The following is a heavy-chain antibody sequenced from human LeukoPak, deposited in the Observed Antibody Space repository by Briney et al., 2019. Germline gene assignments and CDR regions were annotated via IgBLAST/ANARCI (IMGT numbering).Heavy chain of an antibody. V-gene: IGHV4-59*01. D-gene: IGHD5-24*01. CDR2: IYYSGST. CDR1: GASISSYY. Sequence: SETLSLTCIVSGASISSYYWSWIRQPPGKGLEWIGYIYYSGSTNYNPSLKSRVTISVDTSKNRFSLKLTSVTAADTAVYYCARARGATIFQSAFDIWGQGTMVTVSS. CDR3: ARARGATIFQSAFDI. J-gene: IGHJ3*02.